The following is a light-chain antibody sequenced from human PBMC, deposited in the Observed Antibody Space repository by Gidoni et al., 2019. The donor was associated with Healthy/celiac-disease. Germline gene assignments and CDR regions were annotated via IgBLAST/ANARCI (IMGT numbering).Light chain of an antibody. V-gene: IGKV1-5*01. CDR3: QQYNSYLT. CDR1: QSISSW. Sequence: DIQMTQSPSTLSASVGDRVTITCRASQSISSWLAWYQQKPGKAPKLLIYDASSLESGVPSRFSGSGSGTEFTLPISSLQPDYFATYYCQQYNSYLTFGGGTKVEI. CDR2: DAS. J-gene: IGKJ4*01.